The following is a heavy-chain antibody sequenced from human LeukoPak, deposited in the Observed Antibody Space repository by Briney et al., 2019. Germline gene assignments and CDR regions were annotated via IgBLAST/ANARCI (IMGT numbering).Heavy chain of an antibody. D-gene: IGHD3-10*01. V-gene: IGHV4-34*01. CDR3: ARRVRGTHNELENWFDP. J-gene: IGHJ5*02. CDR2: INHSGST. Sequence: SETLSLTCAVYGGSFSGYYWSWIRQPPGKGLEWIGEINHSGSTNYNPSLKSRVTISVDTSKNQFSLKLSSVTAADTAVYYCARRVRGTHNELENWFDPWGQGTLVTVSS. CDR1: GGSFSGYY.